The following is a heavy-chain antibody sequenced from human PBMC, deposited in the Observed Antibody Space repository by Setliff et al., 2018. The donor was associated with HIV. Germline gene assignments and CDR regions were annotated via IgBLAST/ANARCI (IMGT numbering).Heavy chain of an antibody. CDR3: TRDRIEVVVDGPHDVFDV. J-gene: IGHJ3*01. V-gene: IGHV4-4*07. Sequence: KPSETLSLTCTVSGDSIGYYYWSWIRQPAGRGLEWMRRIHTSGSTNYNPSLTSRVTLSVDTSKNQFFLKLTPLSAADTAVYYCTRDRIEVVVDGPHDVFDVWGRGTTVTVSS. D-gene: IGHD2-15*01. CDR2: IHTSGST. CDR1: GDSIGYYY.